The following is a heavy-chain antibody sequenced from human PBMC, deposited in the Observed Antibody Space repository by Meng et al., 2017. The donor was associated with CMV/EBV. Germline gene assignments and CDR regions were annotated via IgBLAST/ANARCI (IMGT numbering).Heavy chain of an antibody. V-gene: IGHV3-21*04. J-gene: IGHJ5*02. CDR3: ARVPAAEAFDP. CDR2: ISSSSSYI. D-gene: IGHD6-13*01. CDR1: GFTFSSYS. Sequence: GGSLRLSCAASGFTFSSYSMNWVRQAPGKGLEWVSSISSSSSYIYYADSVKGRFTISRDNAKNSLYLQMNSLRAEDTAVYYCARVPAAEAFDPWGQGTLVTISS.